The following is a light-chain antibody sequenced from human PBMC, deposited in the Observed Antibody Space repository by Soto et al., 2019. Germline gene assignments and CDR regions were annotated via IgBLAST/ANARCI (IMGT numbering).Light chain of an antibody. CDR2: DTS. CDR3: QQYDNLPIT. CDR1: ETISTF. J-gene: IGKJ5*01. V-gene: IGKV1-33*01. Sequence: DIQMTQSPVSLSASVGDRVTITCRASETISTFLNWYQQKPGKAPNLLIYDTSNLETGVPSRFSGSGSGTDFTFTISSLQPEGIATYYCQQYDNLPITFGQGTRLEIK.